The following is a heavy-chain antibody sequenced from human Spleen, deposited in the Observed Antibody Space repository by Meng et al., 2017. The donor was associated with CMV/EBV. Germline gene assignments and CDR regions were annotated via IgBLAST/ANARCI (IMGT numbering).Heavy chain of an antibody. CDR2: MNPNSGNT. D-gene: IGHD6-6*01. Sequence: ASVKVSCKASGYTFTSYDINWVRQATGQGLEWMGWMNPNSGNTGYAQKFQGRVTMTRNTSISTAYMELSSLRSEDTAVYYCAKASKYSSSAVFDYWGQGTLVTVSS. CDR3: AKASKYSSSAVFDY. V-gene: IGHV1-8*01. CDR1: GYTFTSYD. J-gene: IGHJ4*02.